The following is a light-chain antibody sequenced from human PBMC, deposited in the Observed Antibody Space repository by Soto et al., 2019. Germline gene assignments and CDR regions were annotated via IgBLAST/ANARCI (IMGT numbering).Light chain of an antibody. CDR3: AAWDDSLNGYVA. CDR2: VNN. Sequence: QSVLTQPPSVSGTPGQRVTMSCSGSYSNIGTNTVNWYQQLPGTAPKLLIYVNNRRPSGVPDRFSGSKSGTSASLAISGLQSEDEADYYCAAWDDSLNGYVAFGGGTKLTVL. CDR1: YSNIGTNT. J-gene: IGLJ2*01. V-gene: IGLV1-44*01.